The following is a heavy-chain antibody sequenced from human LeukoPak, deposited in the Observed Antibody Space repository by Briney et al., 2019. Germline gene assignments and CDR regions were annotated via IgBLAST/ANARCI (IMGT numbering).Heavy chain of an antibody. J-gene: IGHJ4*02. CDR2: IIPIFGTA. CDR1: GGTFSSYA. Sequence: SVKFSCKASGGTFSSYAISWVRQAPGQGLEWMGGIIPIFGTANYAQKFQGRVTITADESTSTAYMELSSLRSEDTAVYYCARSSGYYLWYFDYWGQGTLVTVSS. D-gene: IGHD3-22*01. V-gene: IGHV1-69*13. CDR3: ARSSGYYLWYFDY.